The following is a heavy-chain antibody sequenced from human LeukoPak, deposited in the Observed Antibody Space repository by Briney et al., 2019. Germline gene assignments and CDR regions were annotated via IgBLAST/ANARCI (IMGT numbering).Heavy chain of an antibody. Sequence: SVKVSCKASGGTFNSYAISWVRQAPGQGLEWMGGIIPIFGTANYAQKFQGRVTITTDESKSTAYMELSSLRSEDTAVYYCATHTYYDILTGYRFDPWGQGTLVTVSS. CDR2: IIPIFGTA. CDR1: GGTFNSYA. CDR3: ATHTYYDILTGYRFDP. V-gene: IGHV1-69*05. D-gene: IGHD3-9*01. J-gene: IGHJ5*02.